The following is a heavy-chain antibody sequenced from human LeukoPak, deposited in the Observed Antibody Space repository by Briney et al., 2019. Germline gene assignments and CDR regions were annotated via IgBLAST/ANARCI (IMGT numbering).Heavy chain of an antibody. V-gene: IGHV3-53*05. CDR2: IYSGGTT. D-gene: IGHD3-22*01. CDR3: ARDTDVDHYDSSGYQPPGDY. Sequence: GGALRLSCAVSGFTVSGNYMSWVRQAPGKGREWVSLIYSGGTTYYADSVKGRFTISRDNSKNTLYLQMNTLRAEDKAVYYCARDTDVDHYDSSGYQPPGDYWGQGTLVTVSS. J-gene: IGHJ4*02. CDR1: GFTVSGNY.